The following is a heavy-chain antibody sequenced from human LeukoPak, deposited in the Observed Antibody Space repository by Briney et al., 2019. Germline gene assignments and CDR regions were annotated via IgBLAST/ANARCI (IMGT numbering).Heavy chain of an antibody. CDR1: GFTFTNYG. CDR3: ARDPDLYGDSFFDL. V-gene: IGHV3-33*01. Sequence: QTGGSLRLPCAASGFTFTNYGFHWVRQAPGKGLEWVAVVWFDGTHDYYGDSVKGRFTISRDNSKSTLFLQMNSLTTEDTAVYYCARDPDLYGDSFFDLWGQGSLVTVSS. CDR2: VWFDGTHD. J-gene: IGHJ4*02. D-gene: IGHD4-17*01.